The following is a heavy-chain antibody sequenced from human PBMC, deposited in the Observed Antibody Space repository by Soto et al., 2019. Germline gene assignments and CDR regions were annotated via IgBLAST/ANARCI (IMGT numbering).Heavy chain of an antibody. CDR3: AKDLWQGYYGSGSGGMDV. D-gene: IGHD3-10*01. CDR2: ISYDGSNK. Sequence: GGSLRLSCAASGFTFSSYGMHWVRKAPGKGLEWVAVISYDGSNKYYADSVKGRFTISRDNSKNTLYLQMNSLRAEDTAVYYCAKDLWQGYYGSGSGGMDVWGQGTTVTVSS. V-gene: IGHV3-30*18. CDR1: GFTFSSYG. J-gene: IGHJ6*02.